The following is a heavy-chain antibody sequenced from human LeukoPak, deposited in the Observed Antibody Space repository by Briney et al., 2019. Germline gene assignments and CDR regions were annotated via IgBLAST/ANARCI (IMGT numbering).Heavy chain of an antibody. Sequence: GGSLRLSCAASGFTFSSYSMNWVRQAPGKGLEWVSSISSSSSYIYYADSVKGRFTISRDNAKNSLYLQMNSLRAEDTAVYYCARGYFSASPRGRCTNGVCSDDYWGQGTLVTVSS. D-gene: IGHD2-8*01. CDR3: ARGYFSASPRGRCTNGVCSDDY. V-gene: IGHV3-21*01. J-gene: IGHJ4*02. CDR1: GFTFSSYS. CDR2: ISSSSSYI.